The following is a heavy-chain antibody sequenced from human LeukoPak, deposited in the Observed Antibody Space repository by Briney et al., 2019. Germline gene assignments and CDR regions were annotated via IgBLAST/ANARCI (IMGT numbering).Heavy chain of an antibody. CDR2: IYHSGST. Sequence: SETLSLTCTVSGGSISSSFYYWGWIRQPPGKGLEWIGSIYHSGSTYYNPSLKSRVTISVDTSRNQFSLNLSSVTAADTAVYYCARGFNTAMVTRWGQGTLVTVSS. D-gene: IGHD5-18*01. CDR3: ARGFNTAMVTR. V-gene: IGHV4-39*01. J-gene: IGHJ4*02. CDR1: GGSISSSFYY.